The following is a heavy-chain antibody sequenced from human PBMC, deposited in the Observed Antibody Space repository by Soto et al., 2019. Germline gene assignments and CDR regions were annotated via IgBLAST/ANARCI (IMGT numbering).Heavy chain of an antibody. J-gene: IGHJ4*02. Sequence: SETLSLTCNVSGASVSHGYWSWIRQPPGKGLEWIGFMYFGGSFNYNPSLTSRATISVETSKNQFSMKLTSVTASGTAVYYCARGKILLRYFDWSTTAHFDYWGQGTLVTVSS. CDR1: GASVSHGY. CDR2: MYFGGSF. V-gene: IGHV4-59*02. CDR3: ARGKILLRYFDWSTTAHFDY. D-gene: IGHD3-9*01.